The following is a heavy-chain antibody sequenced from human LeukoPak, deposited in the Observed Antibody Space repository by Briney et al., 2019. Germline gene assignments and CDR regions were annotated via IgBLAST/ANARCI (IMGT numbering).Heavy chain of an antibody. CDR2: IYTSGST. V-gene: IGHV4-4*07. CDR1: GGSISSYY. Sequence: NPSGTLSLTCTVSGGSISSYYWSWIRQPAGKGLEWIGRIYTSGSTNYNPSLKSRVTMSVDTSKNQFSLKLSSVTAADTAVYYCARDVSAAWLHYFDYWGQGTLVTVSS. J-gene: IGHJ4*02. CDR3: ARDVSAAWLHYFDY. D-gene: IGHD2-2*01.